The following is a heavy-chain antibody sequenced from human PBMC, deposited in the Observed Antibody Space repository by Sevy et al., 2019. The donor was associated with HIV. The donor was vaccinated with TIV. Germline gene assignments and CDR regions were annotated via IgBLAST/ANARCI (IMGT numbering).Heavy chain of an antibody. CDR2: IYYNGRT. CDR1: GASISSYY. V-gene: IGHV4-59*01. Sequence: SETLSLTCTVSGASISSYYWSWIRQPPGKGLEWVGYIYYNGRTNYYPSLKSRVTISVDTSKNQLSLKLISVTAADTAVYYCARSLADYYYGMDVWGQGTTVTVSS. J-gene: IGHJ6*02. CDR3: ARSLADYYYGMDV.